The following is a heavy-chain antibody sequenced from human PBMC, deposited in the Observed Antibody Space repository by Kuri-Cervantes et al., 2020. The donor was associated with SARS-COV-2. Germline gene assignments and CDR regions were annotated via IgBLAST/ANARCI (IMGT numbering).Heavy chain of an antibody. CDR1: GFTFSSYA. V-gene: IGHV3-23*01. CDR2: ISGSGGST. Sequence: GGSLRLSCAASGFTFSSYAMSWVRQAPGGGREWVSAISGSGGSTYYADSVKGRFTIPRDNSKNTLYLQMNSLRAEDTAVYYCAKAVRRIAAARYDFDYWGQGTLVTVSS. J-gene: IGHJ4*02. D-gene: IGHD6-13*01. CDR3: AKAVRRIAAARYDFDY.